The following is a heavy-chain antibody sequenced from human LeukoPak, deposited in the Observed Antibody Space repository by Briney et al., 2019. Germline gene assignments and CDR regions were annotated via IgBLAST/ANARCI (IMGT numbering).Heavy chain of an antibody. V-gene: IGHV4-34*01. J-gene: IGHJ4*02. CDR2: INHSGST. Sequence: SETLSLTCAVYGGSFSGYYWSWIRQPPGKGLEWIGEINHSGSTNYNPSLKSRVTISVDTSKNQFSLKLSSVTAADTAVYYCARVARPLSGEYGSGSYYSVPFDYWGQGTLVTVSS. D-gene: IGHD3-10*01. CDR1: GGSFSGYY. CDR3: ARVARPLSGEYGSGSYYSVPFDY.